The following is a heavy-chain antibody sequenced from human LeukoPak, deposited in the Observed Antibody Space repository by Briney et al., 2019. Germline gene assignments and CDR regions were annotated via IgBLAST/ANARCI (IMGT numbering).Heavy chain of an antibody. Sequence: GRSLRLSCAASGFTFSSFAMHWVRQAPGKGLEWVAVISYDGNEKYYADSVKGRFTISRDNAKNSLYLQMNSLRAEDTAVYYCARDLATVTTGVGVYWGQGTLVTVSS. CDR3: ARDLATVTTGVGVY. J-gene: IGHJ4*02. CDR1: GFTFSSFA. V-gene: IGHV3-30*03. D-gene: IGHD4-17*01. CDR2: ISYDGNEK.